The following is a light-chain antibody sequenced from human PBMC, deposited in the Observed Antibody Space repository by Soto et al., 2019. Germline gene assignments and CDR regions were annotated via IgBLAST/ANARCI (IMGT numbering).Light chain of an antibody. Sequence: DIQMTQSPSSLSASVGDTVTITCRASQSISSHLNWYQQKPGKAPNLLMYTASNLQSGVPSRFSGGGSGTDFTLTISSLQPEDFATYYCQQSYSTPISFGQGTRLEIK. CDR3: QQSYSTPIS. CDR1: QSISSH. CDR2: TAS. V-gene: IGKV1-39*01. J-gene: IGKJ5*01.